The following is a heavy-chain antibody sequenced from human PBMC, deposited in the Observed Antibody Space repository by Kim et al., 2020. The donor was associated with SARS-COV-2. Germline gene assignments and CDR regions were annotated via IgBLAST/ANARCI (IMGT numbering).Heavy chain of an antibody. J-gene: IGHJ6*02. V-gene: IGHV1-69*13. CDR3: ARGGIVVVPAAPHYYYYYGMDV. CDR2: IIPIFGTA. D-gene: IGHD2-2*01. CDR1: GGTFSSYA. Sequence: SVKVSCKASGGTFSSYAISWVRQAPGQGLEWMGGIIPIFGTANYAQKFQGRVTITADESTSTAYMELSSLRSEDTAVYYCARGGIVVVPAAPHYYYYYGMDVWGQGTTVNVSS.